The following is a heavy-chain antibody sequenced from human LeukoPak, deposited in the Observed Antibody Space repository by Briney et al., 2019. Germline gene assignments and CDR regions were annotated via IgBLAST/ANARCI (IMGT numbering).Heavy chain of an antibody. D-gene: IGHD2-2*02. CDR2: IYPGDADT. V-gene: IGHV5-51*01. J-gene: IGHJ6*02. CDR1: VYSFTSYW. Sequence: GESLKISCKGSVYSFTSYWIGWVRQMPGKGLEWMGIIYPGDADTRYSPSFQGQVTISADKSISTAYLQWSSLKASDTAMYYCARGQLLYYYYYGMDVWGQGTTVTVYS. CDR3: ARGQLLYYYYYGMDV.